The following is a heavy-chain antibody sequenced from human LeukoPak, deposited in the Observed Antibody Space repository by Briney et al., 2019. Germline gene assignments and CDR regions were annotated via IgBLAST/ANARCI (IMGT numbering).Heavy chain of an antibody. D-gene: IGHD1-20*01. J-gene: IGHJ6*03. CDR2: MNPNSGNT. V-gene: IGHV1-8*01. CDR1: GYTFTSYD. CDR3: ARAPYNWNYYYYYMDV. Sequence: ASVKVSCKASGYTFTSYDINWVRQATGQGLEWMGWMNPNSGNTGYAQKFQGRVTMTRNTSISTAYMELSSLRSEDTAVCYCARAPYNWNYYYYYMDVWGKGTTVTVSS.